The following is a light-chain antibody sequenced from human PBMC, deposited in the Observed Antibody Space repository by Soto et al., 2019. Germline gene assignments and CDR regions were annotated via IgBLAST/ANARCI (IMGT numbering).Light chain of an antibody. V-gene: IGKV3-20*01. J-gene: IGKJ1*01. CDR2: GAS. CDR1: QSVRSSY. Sequence: ESLVTQSPGTRSLSPGERATRSCRASQSVRSSYFAWYQQKPGRAPRLLIYGASSSATGIPDRLSGSGSGTDFTLTISSLEPEDLAVYYCQKYGSSPRTFGSGTKVDNK. CDR3: QKYGSSPRT.